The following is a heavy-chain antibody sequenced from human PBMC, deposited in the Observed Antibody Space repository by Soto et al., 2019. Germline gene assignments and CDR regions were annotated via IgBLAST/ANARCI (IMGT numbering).Heavy chain of an antibody. Sequence: QVQLVQSGAEVKKPGSSVKVSCKDSGGTFSSYAISWVRQAPGQGLEWMGGIIPIFGTADYAQKFQGRVTITADESTSTAYMELSSLRSEDTAVYYCASHSGSSPEGRYYYGIDVWGQGTTVTVSS. V-gene: IGHV1-69*12. CDR1: GGTFSSYA. CDR2: IIPIFGTA. J-gene: IGHJ6*02. CDR3: ASHSGSSPEGRYYYGIDV. D-gene: IGHD1-26*01.